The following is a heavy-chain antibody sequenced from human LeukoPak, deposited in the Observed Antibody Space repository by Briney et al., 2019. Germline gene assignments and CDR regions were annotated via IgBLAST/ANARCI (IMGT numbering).Heavy chain of an antibody. V-gene: IGHV3-33*01. J-gene: IGHJ3*01. CDR1: GFIFSSYG. D-gene: IGHD6-13*01. CDR3: ARAAGAGSDSFAF. Sequence: GGSLRLSCASSGFIFSSYGMHWVRQAPGKGLEWVATIWYGGGNKYYADSVKGRFTISRDNSKNTLYLQMSSLRAEDTAVYYCARAAGAGSDSFAFWGQGTMVTVSS. CDR2: IWYGGGNK.